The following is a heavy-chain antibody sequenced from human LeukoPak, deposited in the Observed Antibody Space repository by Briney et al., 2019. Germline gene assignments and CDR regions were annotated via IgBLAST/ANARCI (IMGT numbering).Heavy chain of an antibody. CDR3: ARQGKWFGNPQDY. J-gene: IGHJ4*02. CDR1: GYTFTGYY. Sequence: ASVKVSCKASGYTFTGYYMHWVRQAPGQGLEWMGWINPNSGGTNYAQKFQGRVTMTRDTSISTAYLQWSSLKASDTAMYYCARQGKWFGNPQDYWGQGTLVTVSS. V-gene: IGHV1-2*02. CDR2: INPNSGGT. D-gene: IGHD3-10*01.